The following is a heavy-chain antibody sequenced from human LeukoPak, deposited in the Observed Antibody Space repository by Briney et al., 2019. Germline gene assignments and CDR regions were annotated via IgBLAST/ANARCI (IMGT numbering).Heavy chain of an antibody. J-gene: IGHJ4*02. CDR1: GFTFSNYW. CDR2: LSSDGRDP. CDR3: ARGVYEEDVNY. D-gene: IGHD2-8*01. Sequence: GGSLRLSCAASGFTFSNYWMHWVRQAPGKELEWVSRLSSDGRDPSYADSVKGRFTISRDNAKNTLYMQMNSLRAEDTAVYYCARGVYEEDVNYWGQGTLVTVSS. V-gene: IGHV3-74*01.